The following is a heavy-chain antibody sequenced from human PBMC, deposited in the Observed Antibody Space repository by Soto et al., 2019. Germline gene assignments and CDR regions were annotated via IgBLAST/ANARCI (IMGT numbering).Heavy chain of an antibody. V-gene: IGHV3-7*01. J-gene: IGHJ4*02. CDR2: IKQDGSVK. Sequence: GGSLRLSCTASGFTFSSYWMSWVRQAPGMGLEWVANIKQDGSVKYYVDTVKGRFTISRDNAKNSLYLQTNSLRAEDTAVYYCVRNRELGLGRYFDSWGQGTLVTVSS. CDR3: VRNRELGLGRYFDS. CDR1: GFTFSSYW. D-gene: IGHD7-27*01.